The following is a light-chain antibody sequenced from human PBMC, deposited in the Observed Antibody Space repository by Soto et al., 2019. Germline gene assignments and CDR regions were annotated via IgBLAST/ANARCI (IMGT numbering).Light chain of an antibody. J-gene: IGLJ2*01. V-gene: IGLV2-14*01. CDR3: CSSSTGGTVA. Sequence: QSALTQPPSVSGSPGQSITISCTGTSSDIGGYNYVSWYQQHPDKAPTLMIFEVSNRPSGVSDRFSGSKSGNRASLTIYGPVPEDEADYYCCSSSTGGTVAFGRGTKVTVL. CDR2: EVS. CDR1: SSDIGGYNY.